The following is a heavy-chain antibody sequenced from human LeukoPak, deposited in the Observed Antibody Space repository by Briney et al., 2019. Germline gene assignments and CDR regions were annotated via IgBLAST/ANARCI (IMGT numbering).Heavy chain of an antibody. D-gene: IGHD5-18*01. V-gene: IGHV1-69*06. J-gene: IGHJ4*02. CDR2: IIPIFGTA. CDR1: GGTFSSYA. CDR3: ARDRPDTAMVN. Sequence: ASVKVSCKASGGTFSSYAISWLRQAPGQGLEWMGGIIPIFGTANYAQKFQGRVTITADKSTSTAYMELSSLRSEDTAVYYCARDRPDTAMVNWGQGTLVTVSS.